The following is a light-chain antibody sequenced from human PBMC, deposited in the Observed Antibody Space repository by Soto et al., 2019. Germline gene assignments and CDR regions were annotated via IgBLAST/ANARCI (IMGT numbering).Light chain of an antibody. CDR2: GAS. V-gene: IGKV3-15*01. Sequence: EIVMTQSPATLSLSPGEGATLSCRASQSVSSNLVWYQQKPGQAPRVVIYGASTRATGIPARFSGSGSGTEFTLTISSLQSEDFAVYYCQQYNDWPRTFGQGTKVEIK. CDR3: QQYNDWPRT. CDR1: QSVSSN. J-gene: IGKJ1*01.